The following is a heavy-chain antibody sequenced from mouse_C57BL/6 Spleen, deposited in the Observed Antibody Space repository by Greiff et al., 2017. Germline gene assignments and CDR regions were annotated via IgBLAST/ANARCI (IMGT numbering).Heavy chain of an antibody. V-gene: IGHV5-6*01. CDR3: ARQRDDARYYFDY. Sequence: EVQLVESGGDLVKPGGSLKLSCAASGFTFSSYGMSWVRQTPDPRLEWVATFSRGGSSTYYPDSVKGRFTISRDNAKNTLYLQRSSLKSEDTAMYYSARQRDDARYYFDYWGQGTTLTVSS. CDR2: FSRGGSST. CDR1: GFTFSSYG. J-gene: IGHJ2*01.